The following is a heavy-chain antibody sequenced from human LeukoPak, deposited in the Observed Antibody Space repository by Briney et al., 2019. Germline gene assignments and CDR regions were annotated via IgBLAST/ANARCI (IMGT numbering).Heavy chain of an antibody. Sequence: SETLSLTCTVTGGSISSDYWSWIRQPPGKGLEWIGYIYYSGSTNYNPSLKSRVTISVDTSKNQFSLKLSPVTAADTAVYYCARVAGTYCSSTSCYNDYYYMDVWGKGTTVTVSS. V-gene: IGHV4-59*08. CDR1: GGSISSDY. CDR3: ARVAGTYCSSTSCYNDYYYMDV. D-gene: IGHD2-2*02. J-gene: IGHJ6*03. CDR2: IYYSGST.